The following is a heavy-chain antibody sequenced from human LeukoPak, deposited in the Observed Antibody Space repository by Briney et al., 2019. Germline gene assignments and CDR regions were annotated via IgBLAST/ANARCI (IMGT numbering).Heavy chain of an antibody. CDR3: AKRASGSGTSLYYFDY. Sequence: GGSLRLSCAASGFTFSSYAMSRVRQAPGKGLEWVSVISNSGGSTFYADSVKGRFTISRDNSKNTLYLQMNSLRAEDTAVYYCAKRASGSGTSLYYFDYWGQGTLVTVSS. J-gene: IGHJ4*02. CDR1: GFTFSSYA. CDR2: ISNSGGST. V-gene: IGHV3-23*01. D-gene: IGHD3-10*01.